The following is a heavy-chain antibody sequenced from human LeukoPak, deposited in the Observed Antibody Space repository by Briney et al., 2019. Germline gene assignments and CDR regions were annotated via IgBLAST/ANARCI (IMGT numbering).Heavy chain of an antibody. D-gene: IGHD3-22*01. CDR1: GFTFNTYN. J-gene: IGHJ3*02. CDR2: VGTAGDT. Sequence: PGGSLRLSCTASGFTFNTYNMHWVRQPTGKGLEWVSAVGTAGDTYYPGSVKGRFTISRENAKNSLYLQMNSLRVGDTAVYYCARRGDSRGYHDAFDIWGQGTMVTVSS. CDR3: ARRGDSRGYHDAFDI. V-gene: IGHV3-13*01.